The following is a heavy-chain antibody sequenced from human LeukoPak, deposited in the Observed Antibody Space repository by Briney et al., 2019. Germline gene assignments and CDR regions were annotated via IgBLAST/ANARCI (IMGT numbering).Heavy chain of an antibody. V-gene: IGHV4-39*07. CDR1: GGSISSISYY. CDR3: ARVIRRVGFFGQQLEQGDF. J-gene: IGHJ4*02. Sequence: SETLSLTCTVSGGSISSISYYWGWIRQPPGKGLEWIGSIYYTGSTYYNPSLKSRVTISVDTSKNQFSLILASVTDADTAFYYCARVIRRVGFFGQQLEQGDFWGQGTLVTVSS. CDR2: IYYTGST. D-gene: IGHD1-1*01.